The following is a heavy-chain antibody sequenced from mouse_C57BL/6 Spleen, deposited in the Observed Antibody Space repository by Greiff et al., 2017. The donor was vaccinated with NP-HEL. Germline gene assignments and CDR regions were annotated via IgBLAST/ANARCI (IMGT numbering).Heavy chain of an antibody. Sequence: VQLKESGGGLVQPGGSLKLSCAASGFTFSDYYMYWVRQTPEKRLEWVAYISNGGGSTYYPDTVKGRFTISRDNAKNTLYLQMSRLKSEDTAMYYCARQMADWDGFAYWGQGTLVTVSA. V-gene: IGHV5-12*01. CDR3: ARQMADWDGFAY. J-gene: IGHJ3*01. D-gene: IGHD4-1*01. CDR2: ISNGGGST. CDR1: GFTFSDYY.